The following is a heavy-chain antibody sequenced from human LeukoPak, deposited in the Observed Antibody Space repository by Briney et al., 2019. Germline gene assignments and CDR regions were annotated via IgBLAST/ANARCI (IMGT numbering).Heavy chain of an antibody. CDR3: ARYVVGYMDV. J-gene: IGHJ6*02. V-gene: IGHV3-53*01. Sequence: PGGSLRXXXAASGFTVXXXXXXXVRQAPGXXLEWVAXIXSGGSTXXXXXXXGXXXIXXXNSKNTLYLQMNSLRAEDTAVYYCARYVVGYMDVWGQGTTVTVSS. CDR1: GFTVXXXX. D-gene: IGHD3-16*01. CDR2: IXSGGST.